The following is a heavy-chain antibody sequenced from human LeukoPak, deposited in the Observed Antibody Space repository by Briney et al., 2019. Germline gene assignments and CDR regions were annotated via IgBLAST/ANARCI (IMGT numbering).Heavy chain of an antibody. D-gene: IGHD3-22*01. CDR3: AKEPYYFDSSGYTSGWYFDS. J-gene: IGHJ4*02. Sequence: ASVKVSCKASGYTFTSYYVHWVRQAPGQGLEWMGIINPSGGSTSYAQKFQGRVTMTRDMSTSTVYMELSSLRSEDTAVYYCAKEPYYFDSSGYTSGWYFDSWGQGTLVTVSS. V-gene: IGHV1-46*01. CDR2: INPSGGST. CDR1: GYTFTSYY.